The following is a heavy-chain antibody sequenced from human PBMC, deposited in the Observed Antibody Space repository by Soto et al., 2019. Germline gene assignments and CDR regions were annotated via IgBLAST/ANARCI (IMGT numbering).Heavy chain of an antibody. D-gene: IGHD6-13*01. CDR3: AKERYSSRSPDFDY. CDR2: ISYDGTNK. J-gene: IGHJ4*02. V-gene: IGHV3-30*18. Sequence: QVQLVESGGGVVQPGRSLRLSCAASGFTFSTYGMHWVRQAPGKGLEWVAVISYDGTNKYYADSVKGRFTISRDNSKNTLYLQMNSLRAEDTGVYYCAKERYSSRSPDFDYWGQGTLVTVSS. CDR1: GFTFSTYG.